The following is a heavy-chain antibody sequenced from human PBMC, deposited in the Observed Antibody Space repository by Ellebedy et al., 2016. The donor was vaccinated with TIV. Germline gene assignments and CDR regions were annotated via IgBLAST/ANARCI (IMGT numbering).Heavy chain of an antibody. V-gene: IGHV3-13*01. CDR2: IGTAGDT. J-gene: IGHJ4*02. CDR3: ARGASWSAITGLDY. D-gene: IGHD3-3*01. Sequence: GESLKISCAASGFTFSIYDMHWVRQPTGKGLEWVSAIGTAGDTYYPGSVKGRFTISRDNAKNSLYLQMNSLRVEDTAVYYCARGASWSAITGLDYWGQGTLVTVSS. CDR1: GFTFSIYD.